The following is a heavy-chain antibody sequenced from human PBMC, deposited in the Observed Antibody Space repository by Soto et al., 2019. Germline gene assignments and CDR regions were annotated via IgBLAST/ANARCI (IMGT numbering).Heavy chain of an antibody. V-gene: IGHV1-69*01. CDR1: GGSFSMYA. J-gene: IGHJ1*01. CDR2: VVPLFGTP. D-gene: IGHD5-12*01. CDR3: ERGVDVMAKYVH. Sequence: QVQLVQSGAELKEPGSSVKVSCKTSGGSFSMYAITWVRLAPGQGLEWLGGVVPLFGTPNYAQKFLDRVTITSDESKSTVYMELSSLRSEDTAVYYCERGVDVMAKYVHWGQGSLVTVSS.